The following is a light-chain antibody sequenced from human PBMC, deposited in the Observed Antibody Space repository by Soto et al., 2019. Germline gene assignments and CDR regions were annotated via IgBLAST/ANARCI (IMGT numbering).Light chain of an antibody. CDR2: EVS. Sequence: SVLTHPASVSGSPRQSMTISCTGTSSDVGSYNYVSWYQQHPGKAPKLMIYEVSDRPSGISSRFSGSKSGNTASLTISGLQTEDEADYYCSSYTSSSTLFGTGTKVTVL. CDR1: SSDVGSYNY. V-gene: IGLV2-14*01. J-gene: IGLJ1*01. CDR3: SSYTSSSTL.